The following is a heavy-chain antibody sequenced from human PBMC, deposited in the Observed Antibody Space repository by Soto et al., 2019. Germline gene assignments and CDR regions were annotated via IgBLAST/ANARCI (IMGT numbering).Heavy chain of an antibody. D-gene: IGHD3-10*01. CDR2: IKSKTDGGTT. CDR3: TTEDSVMVRGVITPDDYYYGMDV. Sequence: GGSLRLSCAASGFTFSNAWMSWVRQAPGKGLEWVGRIKSKTDGGTTDYAAPVKGRFTISRDDSKNTLYLQMNSLKTEDTAVYYCTTEDSVMVRGVITPDDYYYGMDVWGQGTTVTVSS. V-gene: IGHV3-15*01. CDR1: GFTFSNAW. J-gene: IGHJ6*02.